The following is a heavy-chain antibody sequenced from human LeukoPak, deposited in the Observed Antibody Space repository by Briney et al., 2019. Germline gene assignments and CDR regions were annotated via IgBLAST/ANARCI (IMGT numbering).Heavy chain of an antibody. CDR1: GGSFSGYY. J-gene: IGHJ5*02. V-gene: IGHV4-34*01. CDR2: INHSGST. CDR3: ARGGFWSGYYNWFDP. Sequence: PSETLSLACAVYGGSFSGYYWSWIRQPPGKRLEWIGEINHSGSTNYNPSLKSRVTISVDTSKNQFSLKLSSVTAADTAVYYCARGGFWSGYYNWFDPWGQGTLVTVSS. D-gene: IGHD3-3*01.